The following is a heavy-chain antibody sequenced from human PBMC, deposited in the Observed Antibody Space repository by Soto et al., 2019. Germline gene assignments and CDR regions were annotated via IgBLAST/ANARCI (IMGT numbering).Heavy chain of an antibody. V-gene: IGHV3-23*01. CDR2: LYGDGNGI. CDR1: GFTFIDYA. D-gene: IGHD5-12*01. Sequence: PGGSLRLSCAASGFTFIDYAMIWVRQAPGKGLEWVSGLYGDGNGIHYADSVKGRFTISRDNYENSVYLQMNSLRVEDTAAYYCAKDAVSRDGVWLAHDWGQGAVVTVSS. CDR3: AKDAVSRDGVWLAHD. J-gene: IGHJ4*02.